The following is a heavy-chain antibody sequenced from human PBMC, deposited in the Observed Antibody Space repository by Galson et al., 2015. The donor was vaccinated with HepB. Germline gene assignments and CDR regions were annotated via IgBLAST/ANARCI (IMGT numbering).Heavy chain of an antibody. Sequence: SLRLSCAASGFTFSSYGMHWVRQALGKGLEWVAVIWYDGSNKYYADSVKGRFTISRDNSKNTLYLQMNSLRAEDTAVYYCARDFATITIDYWGQGTLVTGSS. J-gene: IGHJ4*02. CDR2: IWYDGSNK. V-gene: IGHV3-33*08. CDR1: GFTFSSYG. CDR3: ARDFATITIDY. D-gene: IGHD5-12*01.